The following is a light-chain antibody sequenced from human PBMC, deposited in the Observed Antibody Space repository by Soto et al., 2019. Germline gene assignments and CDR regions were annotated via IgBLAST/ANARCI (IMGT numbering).Light chain of an antibody. CDR2: SAS. CDR3: LQHDRFPLT. Sequence: DIQMTQSPSAMSASVGDRVTITCRASQDISNFLAWFQQKPGKVPKRLIHSASSLQSGVPSRFSGSGSGTEFTLTIRNLQPEDFATYSCLQHDRFPLTFGGGTKVDIK. V-gene: IGKV1-17*03. CDR1: QDISNF. J-gene: IGKJ4*01.